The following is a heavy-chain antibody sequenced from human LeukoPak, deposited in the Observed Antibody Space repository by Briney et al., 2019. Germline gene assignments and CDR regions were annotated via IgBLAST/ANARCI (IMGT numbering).Heavy chain of an antibody. V-gene: IGHV1-18*01. D-gene: IGHD5-12*01. CDR2: ISCYNGDT. J-gene: IGHJ3*02. CDR3: ARIATSSDAFDI. CDR1: GYTFTKYG. Sequence: ASVKVSCKASGYTFTKYGISWVRQAPGQGLEWMGWISCYNGDTKYAQKLQGRVTMTTDTSTSTAYMELRSLRSDDTAVYYCARIATSSDAFDIWGQGTMVTVSS.